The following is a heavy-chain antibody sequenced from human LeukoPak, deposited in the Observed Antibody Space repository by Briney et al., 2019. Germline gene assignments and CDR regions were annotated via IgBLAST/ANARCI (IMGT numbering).Heavy chain of an antibody. CDR3: ARVSWSLFDY. CDR2: INHSGST. Sequence: PSETLSHTCAVYGGSFSGYYWSWIRQPPGKGLEWIGEINHSGSTNYNPSLKSRVTISVDTSKNQFSLKLSSVTAADTAVYYCARVSWSLFDYWGQGTLVTVSS. CDR1: GGSFSGYY. V-gene: IGHV4-34*01. J-gene: IGHJ4*02. D-gene: IGHD1-1*01.